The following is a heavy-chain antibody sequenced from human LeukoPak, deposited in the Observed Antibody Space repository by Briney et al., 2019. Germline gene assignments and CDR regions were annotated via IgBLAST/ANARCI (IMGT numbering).Heavy chain of an antibody. J-gene: IGHJ2*01. CDR2: ISTGSDTI. CDR1: GFIFTSYS. V-gene: IGHV3-48*02. Sequence: GGSLRLSCAASGFIFTSYSMNWVRQAPGKGLEWVSYISTGSDTIYYTDSVKGRFIISRDNAKNSLYLQMNCLRDEDTAVYYCARDALHPRWYFDLWGRGTLLTVSS. CDR3: ARDALHPRWYFDL.